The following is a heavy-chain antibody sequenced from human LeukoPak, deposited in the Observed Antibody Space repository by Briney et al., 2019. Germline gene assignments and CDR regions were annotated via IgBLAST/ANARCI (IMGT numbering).Heavy chain of an antibody. V-gene: IGHV3-74*01. CDR3: ARGPMVRGAYGMDV. CDR1: GFTFSSSW. D-gene: IGHD3-10*01. Sequence: GGSLRLSCAASGFTFSSSWMLWVRKAQGKGLLWVPRINTDGSSTSYADSVKGRFTISRDNAENTLYLQMSSLRAEDTAVYYCARGPMVRGAYGMDVWGQGTTVTVSS. J-gene: IGHJ6*02. CDR2: INTDGSST.